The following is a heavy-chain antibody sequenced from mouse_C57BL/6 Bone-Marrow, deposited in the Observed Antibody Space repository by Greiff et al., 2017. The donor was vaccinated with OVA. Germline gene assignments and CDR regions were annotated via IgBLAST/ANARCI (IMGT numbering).Heavy chain of an antibody. CDR1: GYTFTSYW. V-gene: IGHV1-55*01. CDR3: ARGFVEAY. Sequence: VQLQQPGAELVKPGASVKLSCKASGYTFTSYWITWVKQRPGQGLEWIGDIYPGSGSTNYNEKFKSKATLTVDTSSSTAYLQLSSLTSEDAAVYYCARGFVEAYWGQGTLVTVSA. CDR2: IYPGSGST. J-gene: IGHJ3*01.